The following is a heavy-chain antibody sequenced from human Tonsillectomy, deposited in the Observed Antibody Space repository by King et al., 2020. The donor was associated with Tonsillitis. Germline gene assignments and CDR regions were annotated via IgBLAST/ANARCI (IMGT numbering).Heavy chain of an antibody. CDR2: ISYDGSNK. CDR1: GFTFSSYG. V-gene: IGHV3-30*03. D-gene: IGHD3-10*01. CDR3: ARSYYGSGPYGG. Sequence: VQLVESGGGVVQPGRSLRLSCAASGFTFSSYGMHWVRQAPGKGLEGVAVISYDGSNKYYADSVKGRFTISRDNSKNTLYLQMNSLRAEDTAVYYCARSYYGSGPYGGWGQGTLVTVSS. J-gene: IGHJ4*02.